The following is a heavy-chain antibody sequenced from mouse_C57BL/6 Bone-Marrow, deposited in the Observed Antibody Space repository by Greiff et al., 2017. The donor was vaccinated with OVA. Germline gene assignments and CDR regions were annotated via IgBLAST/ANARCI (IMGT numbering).Heavy chain of an antibody. Sequence: QVQLQQPGAELVKPGASVKMSCKASGYTFTSYWITWVKQRPGQGLEWIGDIYPGSGSTNYNEKFKSKATLTVDTSSSTAYMQLSSLTSEDSAVYYCARGGITTPRALFAHWGQGTLVTVSA. J-gene: IGHJ3*01. CDR1: GYTFTSYW. CDR2: IYPGSGST. V-gene: IGHV1-55*01. CDR3: ARGGITTPRALFAH. D-gene: IGHD1-1*01.